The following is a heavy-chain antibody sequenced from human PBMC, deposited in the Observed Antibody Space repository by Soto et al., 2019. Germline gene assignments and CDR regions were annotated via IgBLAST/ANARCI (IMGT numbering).Heavy chain of an antibody. Sequence: QVQLVESGGCVVQPGRSLRLSCAASGFTFSSYAMHWVRQAPGTGLEWVAVISYDGSNKYYADSVKGRFTISRDNSKNTLYLQMTSLRAEYTAVYYCARGFFYDSSGSRGDFDYLGQGTLVTVSS. D-gene: IGHD3-22*01. CDR3: ARGFFYDSSGSRGDFDY. CDR1: GFTFSSYA. V-gene: IGHV3-30-3*01. J-gene: IGHJ4*02. CDR2: ISYDGSNK.